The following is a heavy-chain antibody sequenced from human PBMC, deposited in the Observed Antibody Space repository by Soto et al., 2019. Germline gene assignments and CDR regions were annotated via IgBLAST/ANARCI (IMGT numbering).Heavy chain of an antibody. Sequence: SETLSLTCTVSGGSISSYYWSWIRQPPGKGLEWIGYIYYSGSTNYNPSLKSRVTISVDTSKNQFSLKLSSVTAADTAVYYCAREPYEHNWFDPWGQGTLVTVSS. CDR2: IYYSGST. D-gene: IGHD5-12*01. CDR3: AREPYEHNWFDP. CDR1: GGSISSYY. V-gene: IGHV4-59*01. J-gene: IGHJ5*02.